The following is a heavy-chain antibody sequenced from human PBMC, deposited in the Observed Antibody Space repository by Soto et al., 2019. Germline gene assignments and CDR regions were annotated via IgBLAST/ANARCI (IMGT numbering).Heavy chain of an antibody. CDR1: GASVSSGSYY. CDR2: IHYTGST. D-gene: IGHD6-13*01. Sequence: PSETLSLTCTVSGASVSSGSYYWSWIRQPPGKGLEWIGYIHYTGSTTYNPSLKSRVTVSVDTSKNQFSLKLTSVTAADTAVYYCAGGTYSSRWIDWGQGTLVTVSS. J-gene: IGHJ4*02. CDR3: AGGTYSSRWID. V-gene: IGHV4-61*01.